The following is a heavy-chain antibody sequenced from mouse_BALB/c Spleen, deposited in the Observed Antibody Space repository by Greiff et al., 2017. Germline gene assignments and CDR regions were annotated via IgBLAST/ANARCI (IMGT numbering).Heavy chain of an antibody. CDR1: GYAFSSYW. V-gene: IGHV1-80*01. J-gene: IGHJ4*01. CDR3: ASAGYGNLFYAMDY. CDR2: IYPGDGDT. Sequence: QVQLQRSGAELVRPGSSVKISCKASGYAFSSYWMNWVKQRPGQGLEWIGQIYPGDGDTNYNGKFKGKATLTADKSSSTAYMQLSSLTSEDSAVYFCASAGYGNLFYAMDYWGQGTSVTVSS. D-gene: IGHD2-1*01.